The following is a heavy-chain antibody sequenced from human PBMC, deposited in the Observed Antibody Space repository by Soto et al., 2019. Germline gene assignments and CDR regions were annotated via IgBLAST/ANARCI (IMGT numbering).Heavy chain of an antibody. J-gene: IGHJ6*02. CDR2: ISSSGSTI. Sequence: PGGSLRLSCAASGFTFSSYEMNWVRQAPGKGLEWVSYISSSGSTIYYADSVKGRFTISRDNAKNSLYLQMNSLRAEDTAVYYCARGAPAHYDFWSGYYFRSPYYGMDVWGQGTTVTVSS. V-gene: IGHV3-48*03. CDR3: ARGAPAHYDFWSGYYFRSPYYGMDV. CDR1: GFTFSSYE. D-gene: IGHD3-3*01.